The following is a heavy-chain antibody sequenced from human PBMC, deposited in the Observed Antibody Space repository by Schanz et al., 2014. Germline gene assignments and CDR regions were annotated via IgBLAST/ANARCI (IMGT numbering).Heavy chain of an antibody. CDR2: IIPILGIA. V-gene: IGHV1-69*02. CDR1: GGTFSTYT. D-gene: IGHD6-13*01. CDR3: ASSGAGYSSSWDFDY. J-gene: IGHJ4*02. Sequence: QVQLVQSGAEVKKPGSSVKVSCKASGGTFSTYTISWVRQAPGQGLEWMGRIIPILGIANYAQKFRGRVTITADKSTFTAYMDVSSLRSEDTAVYYCASSGAGYSSSWDFDYWGQGTLVTVSS.